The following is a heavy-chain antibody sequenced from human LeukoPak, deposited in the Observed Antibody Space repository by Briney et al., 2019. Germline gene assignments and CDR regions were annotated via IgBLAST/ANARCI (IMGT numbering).Heavy chain of an antibody. CDR3: AKETPTLGGY. J-gene: IGHJ4*02. CDR1: GFTFSSHW. Sequence: GGSLRLSCGASGFTFSSHWMHWVRQAPGKGLLWVSRINEDGSYTSYADSVKGRFTISRDNSKNTLYLQMNSLRAEDTAVYYCAKETPTLGGYWGQGTLVTVSS. CDR2: INEDGSYT. D-gene: IGHD3-16*01. V-gene: IGHV3-74*01.